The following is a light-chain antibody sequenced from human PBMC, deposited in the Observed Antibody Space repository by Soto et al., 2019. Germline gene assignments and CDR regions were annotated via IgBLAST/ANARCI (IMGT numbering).Light chain of an antibody. J-gene: IGKJ1*01. CDR1: RSFRTN. Sequence: EIVMTQSAATLSVSXGERAPVSCRARRSFRTNLAWYQQKPRXAPRLLXYGASTRATGIPASCSGSGSATEFTPTISILKSADSAVYYCKQSTNRPRKFAQGTKVDIK. CDR3: KQSTNRPRK. V-gene: IGKV3-15*01. CDR2: GAS.